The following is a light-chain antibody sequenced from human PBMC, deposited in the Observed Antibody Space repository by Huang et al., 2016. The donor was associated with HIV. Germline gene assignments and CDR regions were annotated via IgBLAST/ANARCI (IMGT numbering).Light chain of an antibody. CDR3: QQYANWPLT. V-gene: IGKV3-15*01. Sequence: EIVMTQAPATLSVAPGERATLPCRATQNIDFSLVWYQRKPGQAPRVLIFGASTRATGIPARFSGGGSGTEFTLTISSLQSEDFAVYYCQQYANWPLTFGGGTEVEIQ. CDR2: GAS. CDR1: QNIDFS. J-gene: IGKJ4*01.